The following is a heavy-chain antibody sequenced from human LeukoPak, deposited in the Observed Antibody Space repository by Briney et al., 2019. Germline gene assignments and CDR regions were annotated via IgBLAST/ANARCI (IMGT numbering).Heavy chain of an antibody. CDR2: IXXIGTT. Sequence: GGSFXGXXXRXVRXXPGXGXXGGGEIXXIGTTNYNTSLKRRVTISGDKSKNKFSLKLSSVTAADTAVYYCARGRLPSTYYYDSSGYYSDYWGQGTLVTVSS. CDR3: ARGRLPSTYYYDSSGYYSDY. V-gene: IGHV4-34*01. D-gene: IGHD3-22*01. J-gene: IGHJ4*02. CDR1: GGSFXGXX.